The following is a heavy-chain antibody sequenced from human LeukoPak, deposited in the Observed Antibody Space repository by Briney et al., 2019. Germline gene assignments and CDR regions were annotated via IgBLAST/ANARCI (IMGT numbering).Heavy chain of an antibody. Sequence: PGGSLRLSCAASGFSFNNYAMSWVRQAPGKGLEWVAAILASGDTTYYADSVKGRFTISRDNAKNTLYLQMNSLRAEDTAVYYCLRDLNWSLDQWGQGTLVTVSS. V-gene: IGHV3-23*01. CDR2: ILASGDTT. CDR1: GFSFNNYA. D-gene: IGHD1-20*01. J-gene: IGHJ4*02. CDR3: LRDLNWSLDQ.